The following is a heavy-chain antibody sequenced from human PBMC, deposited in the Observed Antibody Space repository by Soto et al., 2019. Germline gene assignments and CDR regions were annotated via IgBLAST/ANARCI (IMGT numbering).Heavy chain of an antibody. J-gene: IGHJ4*02. D-gene: IGHD5-12*01. CDR2: IYWNDDK. Sequence: QITLRESGTTRVRPTQTLSLTCTFSGFSLHTSGVGVGWIRQPPGRALEWLALIYWNDDKRYNPSLKSRLSITKDTSENQVVLTMTNMDPVDTATYYCAYRALYSWSDCDGGYFDYCGQGTLFTVSS. CDR3: AYRALYSWSDCDGGYFDY. V-gene: IGHV2-5*01. CDR1: GFSLHTSGVG.